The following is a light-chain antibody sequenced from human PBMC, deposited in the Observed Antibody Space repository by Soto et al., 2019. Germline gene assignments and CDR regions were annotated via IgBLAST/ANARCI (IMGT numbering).Light chain of an antibody. V-gene: IGLV3-21*02. J-gene: IGLJ1*01. CDR3: QVWDTGSDHFV. CDR1: NIGGKS. CDR2: DDG. Sequence: SYDLTQPPSVSVAPGQTARITCGGDNIGGKSVHWYQQRPGQAPVLVVYDDGDRPSGIPERFSGSSSGNTATLTITRVEAGDEADYYCQVWDTGSDHFVFGTGTKVTVL.